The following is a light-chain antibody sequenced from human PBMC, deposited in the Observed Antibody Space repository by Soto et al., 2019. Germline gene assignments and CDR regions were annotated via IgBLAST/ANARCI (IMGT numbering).Light chain of an antibody. CDR3: QQYVSYSS. CDR2: KAS. CDR1: QSVTRF. Sequence: ILMTQSPSTLSASVGDRVIITCRASQSVTRFLAWYQQKPGKAPKLLIYKASTLGGGVPSRFSGGGSGTDFTLTISSLQPDDSATYYCQQYVSYSSFGPGTKVEIK. V-gene: IGKV1-5*03. J-gene: IGKJ3*01.